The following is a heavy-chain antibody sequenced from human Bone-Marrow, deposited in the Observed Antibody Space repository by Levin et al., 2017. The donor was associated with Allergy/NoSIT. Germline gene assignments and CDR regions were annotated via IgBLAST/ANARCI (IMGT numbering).Heavy chain of an antibody. V-gene: IGHV5-51*01. J-gene: IGHJ6*02. CDR1: GYSFISHW. D-gene: IGHD5-24*01. CDR3: ARHEGDGYNNVDV. Sequence: KVSCKGSGYSFISHWIGWVRQMPGKGLEYMGIIYPGDSDTRYSPSFQGQVTISVDKSISTAYLQWSSLKTSDTAMYYCARHEGDGYNNVDVWGQGTTVTVSS. CDR2: IYPGDSDT.